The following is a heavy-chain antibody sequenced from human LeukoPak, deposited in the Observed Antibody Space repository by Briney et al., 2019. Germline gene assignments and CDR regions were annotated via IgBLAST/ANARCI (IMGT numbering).Heavy chain of an antibody. CDR2: MNPDSGHT. D-gene: IGHD3-10*01. CDR1: GYTFTSHE. CDR3: ALNRGGLSY. J-gene: IGHJ4*02. Sequence: ASVKVSCKASGYTFTSHEIIWVRQDTGQGLEWMGWMNPDSGHTASAQKIQGRVTLTTLNSINTAYMQLSSLTSEDTAVYYCALNRGGLSYWGQGALVTVSS. V-gene: IGHV1-8*01.